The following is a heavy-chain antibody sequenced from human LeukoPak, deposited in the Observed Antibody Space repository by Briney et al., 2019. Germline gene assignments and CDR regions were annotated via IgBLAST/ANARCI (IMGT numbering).Heavy chain of an antibody. CDR2: ISVRSNYI. J-gene: IGHJ4*02. CDR1: GYTFSSFS. CDR3: VRLRRNSDTSGYYYYYGF. D-gene: IGHD3-22*01. Sequence: PGGSLRLSCAASGYTFSSFSINWVRQAPGKGLEWVSSISVRSNYIYYADSVRGRFTISGDDARDSLYLQMNSLRAEDTAVYYCVRLRRNSDTSGYYYYYGFWGQGTLVTVSS. V-gene: IGHV3-21*01.